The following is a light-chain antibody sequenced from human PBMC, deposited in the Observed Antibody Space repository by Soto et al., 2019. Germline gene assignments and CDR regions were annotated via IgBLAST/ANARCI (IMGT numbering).Light chain of an antibody. Sequence: QSALTQPASVSGSPGQSITISCTRTSSDVGGYNYVSWYQQHPGKAPKLMIYDVRNRPSGVSNRFSGSKSGNTASLTISGLQAEDEADYYCSSYTSSSTLYVVFGGGTKLTVL. CDR3: SSYTSSSTLYVV. V-gene: IGLV2-14*01. J-gene: IGLJ2*01. CDR1: SSDVGGYNY. CDR2: DVR.